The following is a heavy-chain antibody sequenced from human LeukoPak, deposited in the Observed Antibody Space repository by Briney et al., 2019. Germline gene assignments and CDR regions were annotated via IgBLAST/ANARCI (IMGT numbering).Heavy chain of an antibody. Sequence: GGSLRLSCATSGFPFSAYDMHWVRQAPGKGLESVSAFGSAGDTYYPGAVKGRFTISRDYAKNSLFLQMNNLIAGDTAVYFCVRGALPGDNWYFDLWGHGTLVTVSS. CDR1: GFPFSAYD. V-gene: IGHV3-13*01. J-gene: IGHJ2*01. CDR2: FGSAGDT. CDR3: VRGALPGDNWYFDL.